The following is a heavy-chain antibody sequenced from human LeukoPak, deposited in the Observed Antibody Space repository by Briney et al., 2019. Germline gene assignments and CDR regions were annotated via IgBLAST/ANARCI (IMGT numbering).Heavy chain of an antibody. J-gene: IGHJ4*02. CDR2: IIPIFGTA. D-gene: IGHD3-10*01. CDR1: GGTFSSYA. Sequence: GASVKVSCKASGGTFSSYAISWLRQAPGQGLEWMGGIIPIFGTANYAQKFQGRVTMTRNTSISTAYMELSSLRSEGTAVYYCARGLRRITMVRGVITYYFDYWGQGTLVTVSS. V-gene: IGHV1-69*05. CDR3: ARGLRRITMVRGVITYYFDY.